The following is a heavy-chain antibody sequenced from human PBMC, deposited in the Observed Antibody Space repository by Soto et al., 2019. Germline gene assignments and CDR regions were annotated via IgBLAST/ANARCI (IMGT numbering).Heavy chain of an antibody. CDR3: ARDHCSGGSCYSDY. D-gene: IGHD2-15*01. CDR1: GFTFSSYS. V-gene: IGHV3-21*01. CDR2: ISSSSSYI. Sequence: GGSLRLSCAASGFTFSSYSMNWVRQAPGKGLEWVSSISSSSSYIYYADSVKGRFTISRDNAKNSLYLQMNSLRAEDTAVYYCARDHCSGGSCYSDYWGQGTLVTVSS. J-gene: IGHJ4*02.